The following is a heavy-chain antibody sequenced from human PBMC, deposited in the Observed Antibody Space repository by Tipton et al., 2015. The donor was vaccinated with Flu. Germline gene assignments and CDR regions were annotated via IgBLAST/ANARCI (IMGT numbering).Heavy chain of an antibody. CDR1: GFTFSSYA. CDR3: ARLGLPDY. V-gene: IGHV3-7*01. CDR2: IRQDGNKR. J-gene: IGHJ4*02. D-gene: IGHD3-16*01. Sequence: SLRLSCAASGFTFSSYAMSWVRQAPGKGLEWVANIRQDGNKRYYVDSVKGRFTISRDNAKNSLYLEMNSLRAEDTAIYYCARLGLPDYWGQGTLVTVSS.